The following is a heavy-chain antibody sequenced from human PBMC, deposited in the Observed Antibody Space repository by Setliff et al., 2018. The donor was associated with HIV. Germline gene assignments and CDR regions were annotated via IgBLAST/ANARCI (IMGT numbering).Heavy chain of an antibody. CDR2: IDPSDSYT. D-gene: IGHD3-22*01. Sequence: GESLKISCKGSGYSFTSYWISWVRQMPGKGLEWMGRIDPSDSYTNYSPSFQGHVTISADKSISTAYLQWSSLKASDTAMYYCARHLLATMIVVDALDIWGQGTMVTVSS. CDR1: GYSFTSYW. V-gene: IGHV5-10-1*01. CDR3: ARHLLATMIVVDALDI. J-gene: IGHJ3*02.